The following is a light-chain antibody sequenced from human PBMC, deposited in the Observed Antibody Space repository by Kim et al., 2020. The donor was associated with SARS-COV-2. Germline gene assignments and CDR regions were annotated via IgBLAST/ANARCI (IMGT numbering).Light chain of an antibody. J-gene: IGKJ2*01. CDR1: ESIGNW. V-gene: IGKV1-5*03. CDR2: LAS. Sequence: DIQMTQSPSTLSASVGDRVTITCRASESIGNWLAWYQQKPGKAPKLLIYLASTLESGVPSRFRGSGSGTEFTLTITSLQPDDFATYYCQHYIRFPYTFGQVTKLEI. CDR3: QHYIRFPYT.